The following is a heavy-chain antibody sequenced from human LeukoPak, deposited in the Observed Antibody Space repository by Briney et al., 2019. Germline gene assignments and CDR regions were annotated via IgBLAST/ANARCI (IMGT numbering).Heavy chain of an antibody. D-gene: IGHD3-16*01. CDR2: INPNSGDT. CDR3: ATQRGSYRWGTDFDY. Sequence: ASVKVSCKASGYTFTGYYMHWVRQDPGQGLEWMGWINPNSGDTKYAQKFQGRVTMTRDTSISTAYMELSRLRSDDTAVYYCATQRGSYRWGTDFDYWGQGTLVTVSS. V-gene: IGHV1-2*02. CDR1: GYTFTGYY. J-gene: IGHJ4*02.